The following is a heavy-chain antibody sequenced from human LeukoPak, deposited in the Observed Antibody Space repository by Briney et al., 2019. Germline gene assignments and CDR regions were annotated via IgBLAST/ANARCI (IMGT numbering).Heavy chain of an antibody. CDR1: AFSLNAYN. V-gene: IGHV3-21*04. Sequence: GGSLRLSCAASAFSLNAYNMNWVRQAPGKGLEWVSSITGTYIYYADSVKGRFTISRDNAQNSLYLQMNSLRAEDTAIYYCVRDRGTYRPIDYWGQGTLVTVSS. D-gene: IGHD1-26*01. CDR2: ITGTYI. CDR3: VRDRGTYRPIDY. J-gene: IGHJ4*02.